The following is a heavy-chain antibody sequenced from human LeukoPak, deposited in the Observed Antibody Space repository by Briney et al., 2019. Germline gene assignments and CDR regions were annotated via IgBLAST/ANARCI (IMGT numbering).Heavy chain of an antibody. Sequence: ASVKVSCKSSGYMFTSHGIHWLRQAPGQGLEWMGWISAQNGNTNYVQQFLGRVTMTTDTSTSTVYMELRSLRSDDTAVYYCASAREPVECDYWGQGTLVTVSS. CDR3: ASAREPVECDY. D-gene: IGHD1-14*01. CDR2: ISAQNGNT. J-gene: IGHJ4*02. CDR1: GYMFTSHG. V-gene: IGHV1-18*01.